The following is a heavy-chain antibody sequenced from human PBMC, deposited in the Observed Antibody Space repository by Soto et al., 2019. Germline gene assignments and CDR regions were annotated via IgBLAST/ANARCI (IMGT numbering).Heavy chain of an antibody. CDR2: ISNDGRRQ. V-gene: IGHV3-30*14. J-gene: IGHJ4*02. CDR1: GFTLRNYA. CDR3: GREQNSGYYRTADY. D-gene: IGHD3-22*01. Sequence: QVQLVESGGGVVQPGRSLRLSCTASGFTLRNYAMHWVRQAPGKGLEWLAVISNDGRRQFYADSMEGRFTISRDADKNMLFLQMNNLRSEDTAVYFCGREQNSGYYRTADYWGQGTLVTVSS.